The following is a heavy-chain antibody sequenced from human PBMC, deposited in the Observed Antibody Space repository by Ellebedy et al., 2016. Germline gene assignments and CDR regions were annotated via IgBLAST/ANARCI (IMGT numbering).Heavy chain of an antibody. V-gene: IGHV1-18*01. CDR1: GYTFTSSG. D-gene: IGHD3-22*01. J-gene: IGHJ4*02. CDR3: ARDPVYHDTPSFDY. Sequence: ASVKVSCKASGYTFTSSGISWVRQAPGQGLEWMGWISAYNGNTHYAQKFQGRVTMTTDTSTSTAYMELRSLRPDDTAVYYCARDPVYHDTPSFDYWGQGTLVTVSS. CDR2: ISAYNGNT.